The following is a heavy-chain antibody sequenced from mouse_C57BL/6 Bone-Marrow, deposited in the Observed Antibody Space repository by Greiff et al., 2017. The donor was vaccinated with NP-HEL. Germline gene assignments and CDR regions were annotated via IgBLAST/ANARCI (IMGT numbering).Heavy chain of an antibody. V-gene: IGHV5-4*01. CDR1: GFTFSSYA. CDR3: ARDKGDYYGSSPWFAY. D-gene: IGHD1-1*01. J-gene: IGHJ3*01. Sequence: DVQLVESGGGLVKPGGSLKLSCAASGFTFSSYAMSWVRQTPEKRLEWVATISDGGSYTYYPDNVKGRFTISRDNAKNNLYLQMSHLKSEDTAMYYCARDKGDYYGSSPWFAYWGQGTLVTVSA. CDR2: ISDGGSYT.